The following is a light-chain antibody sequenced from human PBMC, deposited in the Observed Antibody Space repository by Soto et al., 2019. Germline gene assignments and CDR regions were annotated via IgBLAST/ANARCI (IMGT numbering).Light chain of an antibody. J-gene: IGKJ1*01. CDR1: QSVSSR. CDR3: QQYGSSPET. V-gene: IGKV3-20*01. CDR2: GAS. Sequence: EVVMTQSPGTLSLSPGERATLSCRASQSVSSRLAWYQQKPGQAPRLLIYGASSRATGIPDRFSGSGSGTDFSLTISRLEPEDFAMYYCQQYGSSPETFGQGTKVDIK.